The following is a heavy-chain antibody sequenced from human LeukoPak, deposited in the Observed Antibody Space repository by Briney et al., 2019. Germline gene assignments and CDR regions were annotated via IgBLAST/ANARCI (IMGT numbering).Heavy chain of an antibody. J-gene: IGHJ5*01. V-gene: IGHV1-2*02. Sequence: ASVNVSCKASGYTFVDHYIHWVRQAPGQGLEWMGWINPKRGGTTYADKFEGRVTMTSDTALSTVYMELTSLRSDDTAFYYCAREVKVPGELLGGFDSWGQGSLVTVSS. CDR1: GYTFVDHY. CDR2: INPKRGGT. CDR3: AREVKVPGELLGGFDS. D-gene: IGHD3-10*01.